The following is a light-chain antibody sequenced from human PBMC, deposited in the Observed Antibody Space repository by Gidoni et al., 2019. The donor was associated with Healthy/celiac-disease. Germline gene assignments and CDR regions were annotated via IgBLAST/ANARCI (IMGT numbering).Light chain of an antibody. CDR3: QQYDNLPRT. J-gene: IGKJ4*01. Sequence: DTQMPLSPSSLSASVGDRVTITCQASQDISNYLNWYQQKPGKAPKLLIYDASNLETGVPSRFSGSGSGTDFTFTISSLQPEDIATYYCQQYDNLPRTFGGGTKVEIK. CDR1: QDISNY. V-gene: IGKV1-33*01. CDR2: DAS.